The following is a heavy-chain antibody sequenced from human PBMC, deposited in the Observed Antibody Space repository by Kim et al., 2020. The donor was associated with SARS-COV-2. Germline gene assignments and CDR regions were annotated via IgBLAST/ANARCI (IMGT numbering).Heavy chain of an antibody. CDR1: GDSINDYY. V-gene: IGHV4-59*01. CDR3: ARSSSSWNNWFDP. CDR2: VFYLGST. Sequence: SETLSLTCTVFGDSINDYYWSWIRQSPGKGLEWIGYVFYLGSTNYNPSLRSRVIISVDTSKNQFSLRLTSVTAADTAVYYCARSSSSWNNWFDPWGQGTLVTVSS. J-gene: IGHJ5*01. D-gene: IGHD6-13*01.